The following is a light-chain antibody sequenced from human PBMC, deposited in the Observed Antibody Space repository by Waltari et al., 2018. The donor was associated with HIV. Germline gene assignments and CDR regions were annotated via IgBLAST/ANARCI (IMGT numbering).Light chain of an antibody. CDR2: QDS. V-gene: IGLV3-1*01. CDR3: QAWDRSLWV. CDR1: KLGDKY. Sequence: SYELTQPPSLSVSPGQTASITCSGDKLGDKYACWYQKKPGQSPVLVIYQDSKRPSGTPELFSCSNFGNTATLTIRGTQAMDEADYYCQAWDRSLWVFGGGTKLTVL. J-gene: IGLJ3*02.